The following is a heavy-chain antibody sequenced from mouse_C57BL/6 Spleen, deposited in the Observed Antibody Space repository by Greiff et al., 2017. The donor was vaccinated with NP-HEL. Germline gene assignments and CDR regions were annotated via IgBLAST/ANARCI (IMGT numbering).Heavy chain of an antibody. J-gene: IGHJ3*01. CDR1: GYTFTSYD. CDR3: ARYDGYYDIAY. CDR2: IYPRDGST. D-gene: IGHD2-3*01. V-gene: IGHV1-85*01. Sequence: QVQLQQSGPELVKPGASVKLSCKASGYTFTSYDINWVKQRPGQGLEWIGWIYPRDGSTKYNEKFKGKATLTVDTSSSTAYMELHSLTSEDSAVYFCARYDGYYDIAYWGQGTLVTVSA.